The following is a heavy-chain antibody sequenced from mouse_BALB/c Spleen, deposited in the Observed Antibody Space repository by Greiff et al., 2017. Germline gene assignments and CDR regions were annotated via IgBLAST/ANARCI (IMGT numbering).Heavy chain of an antibody. D-gene: IGHD2-14*01. CDR2: ISSGSSTI. V-gene: IGHV5-17*02. Sequence: EVKVVESGGGLVQPGGSRKLSCAASGFTFSSFGMHWVRQAPEKGLEWVAYISSGSSTIYYADTVKGRFTISRDNPKNTLFLQMTSLRSEDTAMYYCARFYYRYDGDYAMDYWGQGTSVTVSS. CDR1: GFTFSSFG. CDR3: ARFYYRYDGDYAMDY. J-gene: IGHJ4*01.